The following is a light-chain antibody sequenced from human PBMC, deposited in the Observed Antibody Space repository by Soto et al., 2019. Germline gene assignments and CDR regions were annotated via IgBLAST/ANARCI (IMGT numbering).Light chain of an antibody. Sequence: DIQMTQSPYSLSASVADRVTITCRASQSISSYLNWYQQKPGKAPKLLIYAASSLQSGVPSRFSGSGSGTDFTLTISSLQPEDFATYYCQQSYSTPHTFGGGTKVDIK. J-gene: IGKJ4*01. V-gene: IGKV1-39*01. CDR1: QSISSY. CDR3: QQSYSTPHT. CDR2: AAS.